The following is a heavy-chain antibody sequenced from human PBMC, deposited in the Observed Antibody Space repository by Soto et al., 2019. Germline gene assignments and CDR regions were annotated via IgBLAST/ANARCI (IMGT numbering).Heavy chain of an antibody. CDR3: ERGRHFYAIDY. D-gene: IGHD2-2*01. CDR2: INYSGST. CDR1: GTSFSGYY. J-gene: IGHJ4*02. Sequence: SETLSLTCAVSGTSFSGYYWSWIRQPPEKGLEWIAEINYSGSTNYNPSLKSRVTISVDTSKNQFSLKVNSVTAADTAVYYCERGRHFYAIDYWGQGTLVTVSS. V-gene: IGHV4-34*01.